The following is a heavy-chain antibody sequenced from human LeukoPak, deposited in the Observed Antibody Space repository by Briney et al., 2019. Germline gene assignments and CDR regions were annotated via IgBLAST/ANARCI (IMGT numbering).Heavy chain of an antibody. Sequence: PGGSLRLSCAASGFTFSSYAMSWVRQAPGKGLEWVSAIGGSGGSTYYADSVKGRFTISRDNSKNTLYLQMNSLRAEDTAVYYCAKVPSGNPLGNMDVWGKGTTVTVSS. V-gene: IGHV3-23*01. D-gene: IGHD4-23*01. CDR2: IGGSGGST. J-gene: IGHJ6*03. CDR1: GFTFSSYA. CDR3: AKVPSGNPLGNMDV.